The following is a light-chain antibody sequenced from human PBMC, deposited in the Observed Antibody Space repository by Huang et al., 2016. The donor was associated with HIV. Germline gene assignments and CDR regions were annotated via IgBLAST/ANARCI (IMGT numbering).Light chain of an antibody. V-gene: IGKV1-27*01. Sequence: DIQMTQSPSSLSASVGDRVIITCRASQGISNSLAWYQQKPGKVPRLLIFAASTLQSGVPFRFSGSGSGTDFTLTISSLQPEDVATYYCQKYNSDPWAFGQGTKVEIK. J-gene: IGKJ1*01. CDR3: QKYNSDPWA. CDR1: QGISNS. CDR2: AAS.